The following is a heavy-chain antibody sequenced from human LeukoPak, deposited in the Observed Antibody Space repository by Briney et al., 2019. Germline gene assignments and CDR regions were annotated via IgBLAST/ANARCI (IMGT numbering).Heavy chain of an antibody. V-gene: IGHV3-21*01. J-gene: IGHJ4*02. CDR2: ISSSSSYI. Sequence: GGSLRLSCAASGFTFSSYSMNWVRQAPGKGLEWVSSISSSSSYIYYADSVKGRFTISRDNAKNSLYLQMNSLRAEDTAVYYCARGWIQLWPFDYWGQGTLVTVSS. CDR3: ARGWIQLWPFDY. CDR1: GFTFSSYS. D-gene: IGHD5-18*01.